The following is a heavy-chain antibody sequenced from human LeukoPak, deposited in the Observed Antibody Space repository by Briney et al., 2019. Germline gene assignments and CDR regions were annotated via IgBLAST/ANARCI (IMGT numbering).Heavy chain of an antibody. Sequence: GGSLRLSCAASGFTFSRNGMHWVRQAPGKGLEWVAVITYDGSNKYYADSVKGRFTISRDTSRNTLYLQMNSLRAEDTAVYYCAKDRSNSWTFDYWGKGTLVTVSS. V-gene: IGHV3-30*18. CDR3: AKDRSNSWTFDY. CDR2: ITYDGSNK. CDR1: GFTFSRNG. J-gene: IGHJ4*02. D-gene: IGHD6-13*01.